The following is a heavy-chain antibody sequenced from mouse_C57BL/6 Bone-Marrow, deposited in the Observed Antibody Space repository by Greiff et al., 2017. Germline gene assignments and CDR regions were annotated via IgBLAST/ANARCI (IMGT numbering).Heavy chain of an antibody. CDR2: SRNKANDYTT. V-gene: IGHV7-1*01. CDR1: GFTFSDFY. Sequence: EVKLVESGGGLVQSGRSLRLSCATSGFTFSDFYMEWVRQAPGKGLEWIAASRNKANDYTTEYSASVKGRFIVSRDTSQSILSLQMNALRAEDTAIYYCARDDYDASGSHWYFDVWGKGTTVTVSS. CDR3: ARDDYDASGSHWYFDV. D-gene: IGHD2-4*01. J-gene: IGHJ1*03.